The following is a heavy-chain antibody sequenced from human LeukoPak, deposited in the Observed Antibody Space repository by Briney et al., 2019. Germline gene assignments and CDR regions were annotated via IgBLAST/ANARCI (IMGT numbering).Heavy chain of an antibody. J-gene: IGHJ4*02. Sequence: SETLSLTCAVSGYSISSGYYWGWIRQPPGKGLEWIGSIYHSGSTYYNPSLKSRVTISVGTSKNQFSLKLSSVTAADTAVYYCASRIMITFGGVIAFDYWGQGTLVTVSS. D-gene: IGHD3-16*02. CDR2: IYHSGST. CDR1: GYSISSGYY. V-gene: IGHV4-38-2*01. CDR3: ASRIMITFGGVIAFDY.